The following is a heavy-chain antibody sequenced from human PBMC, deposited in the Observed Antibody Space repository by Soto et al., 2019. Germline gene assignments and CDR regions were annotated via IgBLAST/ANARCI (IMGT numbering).Heavy chain of an antibody. D-gene: IGHD2-15*01. V-gene: IGHV1-69*01. J-gene: IGHJ4*02. Sequence: QAQLVQSGAEVKKPGSSVKVSCKASGGTFSSYALNWLRQAPGQGLEWVGGITPMFGTAKNAQKFKGSVTITADESTSTAYMELSSLSSEDTAVYFCARDTVVTPQKSYFDYWGQGSLVTVS. CDR1: GGTFSSYA. CDR2: ITPMFGTA. CDR3: ARDTVVTPQKSYFDY.